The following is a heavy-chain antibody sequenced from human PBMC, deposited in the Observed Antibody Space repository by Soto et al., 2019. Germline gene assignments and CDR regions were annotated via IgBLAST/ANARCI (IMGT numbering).Heavy chain of an antibody. V-gene: IGHV4-31*03. CDR2: IYYSGST. CDR1: GGSISSGGYY. Sequence: ASETLSLTCTVSGGSISSGGYYWSWIRQHPGKGLEWIGYIYYSGSTYYNPSLKSRVTISVDTSKNQFSLKLSSVTAADTAVYYCARDLYGSGIHWFDPWGQGTLVTVSS. D-gene: IGHD3-10*01. CDR3: ARDLYGSGIHWFDP. J-gene: IGHJ5*02.